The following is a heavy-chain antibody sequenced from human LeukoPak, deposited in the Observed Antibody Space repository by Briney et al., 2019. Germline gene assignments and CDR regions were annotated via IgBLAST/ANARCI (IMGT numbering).Heavy chain of an antibody. CDR2: INHSRST. CDR1: GGYFWGYY. J-gene: IGHJ4*02. CDR3: ARVEVGATTKGLFGY. D-gene: IGHD1-26*01. Sequence: SETLSHTCAVYGGYFWGYYGRWIRQPPGKGLEWIGEINHSRSTNYNPSLKSRVTISVDTSKNQFSLKLSSVTAADTAVYYCARVEVGATTKGLFGYWGQGTLVTVSS. V-gene: IGHV4-34*01.